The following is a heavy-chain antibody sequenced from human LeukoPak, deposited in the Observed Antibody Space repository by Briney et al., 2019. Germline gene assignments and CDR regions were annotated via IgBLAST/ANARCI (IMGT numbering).Heavy chain of an antibody. CDR2: IYTSGST. V-gene: IGHV4-4*07. CDR3: ARDFVTMVRGVIITSRFDP. Sequence: SETLSLTCTVCGGSISSYYWSWIRQRAGKGLEWIGRIYTSGSTNYNPSLKSRVTMSVDTSKNQFSLKLSSVTAADTAVYYCARDFVTMVRGVIITSRFDPWGQGTLVTISS. CDR1: GGSISSYY. D-gene: IGHD3-10*01. J-gene: IGHJ5*02.